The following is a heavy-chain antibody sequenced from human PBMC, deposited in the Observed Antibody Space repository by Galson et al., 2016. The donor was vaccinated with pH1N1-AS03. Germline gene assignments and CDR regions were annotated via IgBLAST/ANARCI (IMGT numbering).Heavy chain of an antibody. Sequence: SLRLSCAASGFTFSSYNMHWVRQAPGKGLEWVSSISSANSYIYYADSLKGRFTISRDNAKKSLYLEMNSLRAEDKAVYYCARELESSTSPPFGFWGQGTLVTVSS. CDR2: ISSANSYI. J-gene: IGHJ4*02. CDR1: GFTFSSYN. V-gene: IGHV3-21*01. D-gene: IGHD1-1*01. CDR3: ARELESSTSPPFGF.